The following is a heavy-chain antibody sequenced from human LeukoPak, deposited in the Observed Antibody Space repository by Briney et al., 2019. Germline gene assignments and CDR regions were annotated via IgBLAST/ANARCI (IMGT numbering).Heavy chain of an antibody. CDR3: ARGSGYKNDY. J-gene: IGHJ4*02. CDR1: GYTFTSYG. V-gene: IGHV1-2*02. CDR2: INPNSGGT. Sequence: GASVKVSCKASGYTFTSYGISWVRQAPGQGLEWMGWINPNSGGTNYAQKFQGRVTMTRDTSISTAYMELSRLRSDDTAVYYCARGSGYKNDYWGQGTLVTVSS. D-gene: IGHD1-14*01.